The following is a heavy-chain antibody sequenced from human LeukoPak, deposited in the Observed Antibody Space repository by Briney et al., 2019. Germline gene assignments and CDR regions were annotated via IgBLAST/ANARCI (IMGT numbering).Heavy chain of an antibody. D-gene: IGHD3-3*01. CDR3: ARDSRHYDFWCGHSTNGVDY. CDR1: GFTFSSYE. V-gene: IGHV3-48*03. CDR2: ISSSGSTI. J-gene: IGHJ4*02. Sequence: GGSLRLSCAASGFTFSSYEMNWVRQSPGKGLEWVSYISSSGSTIYYADSVKGRFTISRDNAKNSLYLQMNSLRAEDTAVYYCARDSRHYDFWCGHSTNGVDYWGQGTLVTVSS.